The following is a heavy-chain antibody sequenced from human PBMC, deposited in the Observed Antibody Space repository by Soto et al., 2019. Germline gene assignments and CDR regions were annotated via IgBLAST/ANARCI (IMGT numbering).Heavy chain of an antibody. CDR1: GGSISSSSYY. J-gene: IGHJ4*02. CDR3: ARLEAYCRGGSCYFFDY. CDR2: IYYSGST. D-gene: IGHD2-15*01. V-gene: IGHV4-39*01. Sequence: SETLSLTCTVSGGSISSSSYYWGWIRQPPGKGLEWIGSIYYSGSTYYNPSLKSRVTISVDTSKNQFSLKLSSVTAADTAVYYCARLEAYCRGGSCYFFDYWGQGTLVTVSS.